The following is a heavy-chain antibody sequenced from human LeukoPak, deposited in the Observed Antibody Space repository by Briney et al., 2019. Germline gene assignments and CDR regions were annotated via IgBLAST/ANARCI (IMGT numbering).Heavy chain of an antibody. CDR2: INSDGSST. Sequence: GGSLRLSCAASGFTFSSYWMRWVRQAPGKGLVWVSRINSDGSSTSYADSVKGRFTISRDNAKNTLYLQMNSLRAEDTAVYYCARGKVNSSPSNWFDPWGQGTLVTVSS. D-gene: IGHD6-19*01. V-gene: IGHV3-74*01. J-gene: IGHJ5*02. CDR3: ARGKVNSSPSNWFDP. CDR1: GFTFSSYW.